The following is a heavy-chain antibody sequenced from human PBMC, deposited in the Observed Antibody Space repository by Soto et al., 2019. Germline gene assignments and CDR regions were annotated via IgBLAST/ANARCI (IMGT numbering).Heavy chain of an antibody. J-gene: IGHJ6*02. Sequence: QVQLVESGGGVVQPGRSLRLSCAASGFTFSSYAMHWVRQAPGKGLEWVAVISYDGSNKYYADSVKGRFTISRDNSKNTLYLQKNSLRAEDTAVYYCARDHIVVVVAAAGYYYYGMDVWGQGTTVTVSS. D-gene: IGHD2-15*01. CDR1: GFTFSSYA. CDR2: ISYDGSNK. CDR3: ARDHIVVVVAAAGYYYYGMDV. V-gene: IGHV3-30-3*01.